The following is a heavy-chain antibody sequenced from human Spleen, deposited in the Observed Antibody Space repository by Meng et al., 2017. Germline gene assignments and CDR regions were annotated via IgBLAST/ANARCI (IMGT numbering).Heavy chain of an antibody. CDR3: ARDRVGDGYTKIDY. CDR1: GYTFTDYY. D-gene: IGHD5-24*01. V-gene: IGHV1-2*06. CDR2: INPNSGGT. Sequence: QVQLVQSGADVKKPGASLEFPCRTFGYTFTDYYLLWVRQAPGQGLEWMAQINPNSGGTKYAQKFQGRVTVTSDTSISTAYMELRSLRSDDTAVYFCARDRVGDGYTKIDYWGQGALVTVSS. J-gene: IGHJ4*02.